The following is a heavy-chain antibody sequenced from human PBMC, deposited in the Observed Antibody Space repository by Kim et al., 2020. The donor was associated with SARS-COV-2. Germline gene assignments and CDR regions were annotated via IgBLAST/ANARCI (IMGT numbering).Heavy chain of an antibody. V-gene: IGHV4-39*01. J-gene: IGHJ4*02. Sequence: SETLSLTCTVSGGSISSSSYYWGWIRQPPGKGLEWIGSIYYSGSTYYNPSLKSRVTISVDTSKNQFSLKLSSVTAADTAVYYCARHDCSGGSCYSDYWGQGTLSPVSS. D-gene: IGHD2-15*01. CDR3: ARHDCSGGSCYSDY. CDR2: IYYSGST. CDR1: GGSISSSSYY.